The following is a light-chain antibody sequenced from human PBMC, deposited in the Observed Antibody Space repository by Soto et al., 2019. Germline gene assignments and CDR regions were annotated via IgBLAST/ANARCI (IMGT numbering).Light chain of an antibody. CDR2: DVS. CDR3: CSYAGSYTQV. Sequence: QSVLTQPRSVSGSPGQSVTIYCTGTSSDVGGYNYVSWYQQHPGKAPKLMIYDVSKRPSGVPDRFSGSKSGNTDSLTISGLQAEDEADYYCCSYAGSYTQVFGTGTKLTVL. J-gene: IGLJ1*01. V-gene: IGLV2-11*01. CDR1: SSDVGGYNY.